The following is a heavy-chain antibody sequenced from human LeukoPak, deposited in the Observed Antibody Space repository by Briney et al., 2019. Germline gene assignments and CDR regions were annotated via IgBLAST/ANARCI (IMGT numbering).Heavy chain of an antibody. Sequence: PGGSLRLSCEASGFNFNAYWMHWVRQAPGKGLVWVSRISPNGHNTNYADSVKGRFTLSRDAAKSTLYLQLTSLRDEDTAVYYCARAPGDGSYGNLDSWGQGTLVTVSS. D-gene: IGHD6-19*01. J-gene: IGHJ4*02. CDR3: ARAPGDGSYGNLDS. CDR1: GFNFNAYW. V-gene: IGHV3-74*01. CDR2: ISPNGHNT.